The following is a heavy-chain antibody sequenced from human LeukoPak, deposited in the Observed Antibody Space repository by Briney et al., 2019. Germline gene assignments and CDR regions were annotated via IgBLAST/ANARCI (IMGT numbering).Heavy chain of an antibody. CDR1: GFTFSSYA. CDR2: ISYDGSNK. J-gene: IGHJ4*02. Sequence: GGSLRLSCAASGFTFSSYAMHWVRQAPGKGLEWVAVISYDGSNKYYADSVKGRFTISRDNSKNTLYLQMNSLRAEDTAVYYCARVSHPYYYDSSGLASFDYWGQGTLVTVSS. CDR3: ARVSHPYYYDSSGLASFDY. V-gene: IGHV3-30*04. D-gene: IGHD3-22*01.